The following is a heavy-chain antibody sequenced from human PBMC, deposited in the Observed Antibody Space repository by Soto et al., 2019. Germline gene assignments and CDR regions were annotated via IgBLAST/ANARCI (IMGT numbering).Heavy chain of an antibody. D-gene: IGHD3-3*01. Sequence: KTSETLSLTCAVYGGSFSGYYWSWIRQPPGKGLEWIGEINHSGSTNYNPSLKSRVTISVDTSKNQFSLKLSSVTAADTAVYYCARGGRNVLRFLEWLPRVYYYGMDVWGQGTRVTVSS. CDR1: GGSFSGYY. CDR3: ARGGRNVLRFLEWLPRVYYYGMDV. V-gene: IGHV4-34*01. J-gene: IGHJ6*02. CDR2: INHSGST.